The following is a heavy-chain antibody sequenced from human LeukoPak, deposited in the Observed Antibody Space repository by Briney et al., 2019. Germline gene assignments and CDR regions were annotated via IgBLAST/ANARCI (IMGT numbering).Heavy chain of an antibody. V-gene: IGHV6-1*01. CDR3: ARDGGVAPHNWFDP. J-gene: IGHJ5*02. CDR1: GDSVSSNSAA. D-gene: IGHD2-8*02. CDR2: TYYRSKWYN. Sequence: SQTLSLTCAISGDSVSSNSAAWNWIRQSPSRGLEWLGRTYYRSKWYNDYAVSVKSRITINPDTSKNQFSLKLSSVTAADTAVYYCARDGGVAPHNWFDPWGQGTLVTVSS.